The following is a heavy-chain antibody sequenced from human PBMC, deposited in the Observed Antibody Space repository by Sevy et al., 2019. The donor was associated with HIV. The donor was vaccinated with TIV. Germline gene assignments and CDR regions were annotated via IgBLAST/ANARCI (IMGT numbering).Heavy chain of an antibody. V-gene: IGHV3-74*03. J-gene: IGHJ4*02. CDR2: INSDGSST. CDR1: GFSFSIYW. D-gene: IGHD5-18*01. Sequence: GGSLRLSCAASGFSFSIYWMHWVRQVPGKGLVWVSRINSDGSSTTYAHSVKGRVTFSRDNAKNTLFLQMNSLRVEDTAVYYCVREGVGGYSYGFDYWGQGTLVTVSS. CDR3: VREGVGGYSYGFDY.